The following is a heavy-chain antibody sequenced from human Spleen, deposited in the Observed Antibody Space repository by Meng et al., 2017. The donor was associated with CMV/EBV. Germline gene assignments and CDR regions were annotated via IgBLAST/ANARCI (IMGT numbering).Heavy chain of an antibody. D-gene: IGHD2-15*01. CDR3: ARVREVVVVFTTLAYDI. CDR1: GGFFSGYN. CDR2: INHFGSI. V-gene: IGHV4-34*01. Sequence: GSLRLSCAPYGGFFSGYNWSWIRQPPGKGLEWIGEINHFGSINYNPSLKSRVTISVDTSKNQFSLNLTSMTAADTAVYYCARVREVVVVFTTLAYDIWGQGTMVTVSS. J-gene: IGHJ3*02.